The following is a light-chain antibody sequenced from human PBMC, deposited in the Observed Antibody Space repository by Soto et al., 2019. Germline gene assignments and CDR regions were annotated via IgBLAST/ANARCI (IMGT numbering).Light chain of an antibody. CDR2: GAS. CDR3: REYATTRIT. CDR1: QSVSNSY. V-gene: IGKV3-20*01. J-gene: IGKJ5*01. Sequence: EIVLTQSPGTLSLSPGERATLSCRASQSVSNSYLAWYQQKPGQAPRLLMYGASNRATGIPDRFSGSGSETNFTLTISRLEKEDVVVYYSREYATTRITIAQGTRLEIK.